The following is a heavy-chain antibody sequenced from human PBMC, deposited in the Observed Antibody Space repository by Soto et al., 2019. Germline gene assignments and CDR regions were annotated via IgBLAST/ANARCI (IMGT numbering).Heavy chain of an antibody. CDR2: ISGAGATT. Sequence: EVQLLESGGGLVQPGGSLRLSCEASGFTIRTYAMSWVRQAPGKGREWVSGISGAGATTYYTESVEGRFTISRDISKNTLYLQMNSLRAEHTAVYYCAKVDPYSRSQPLTWGRGTLVSVSS. D-gene: IGHD6-13*01. V-gene: IGHV3-23*01. CDR3: AKVDPYSRSQPLT. J-gene: IGHJ5*02. CDR1: GFTIRTYA.